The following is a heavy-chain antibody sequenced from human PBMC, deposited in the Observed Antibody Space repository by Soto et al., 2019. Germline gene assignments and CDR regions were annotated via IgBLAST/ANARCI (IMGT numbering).Heavy chain of an antibody. J-gene: IGHJ4*02. V-gene: IGHV5-51*01. CDR3: ARPSNNYVAY. CDR2: INPGDSES. Sequence: GESLKISCKASGYSFGNYWIGWVRQMPGKGLEWMATINPGDSESRYSPSFQGQVTISADKSISTAYLQWNSLKASDTAMYYCARPSNNYVAYWGQGTLVTVSS. CDR1: GYSFGNYW.